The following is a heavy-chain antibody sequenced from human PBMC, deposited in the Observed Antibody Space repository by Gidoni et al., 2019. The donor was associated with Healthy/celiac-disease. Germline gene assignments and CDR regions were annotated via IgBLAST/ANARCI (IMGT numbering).Heavy chain of an antibody. V-gene: IGHV4-39*01. CDR3: ARHVPIGGAMVGEVGVFDY. J-gene: IGHJ4*02. D-gene: IGHD1-26*01. CDR1: GGSLRSSSYY. CDR2: IYYSGGT. Sequence: QLQLQESGPGLVKPSETLSLTCTVPGGSLRSSSYYWGWFRQPPGQGLEWIGSIYYSGGTYYKPSLKSRVTIAVETSKNQFSLKLSCVTAADTAVYYCARHVPIGGAMVGEVGVFDYWGQGTLVTVSS.